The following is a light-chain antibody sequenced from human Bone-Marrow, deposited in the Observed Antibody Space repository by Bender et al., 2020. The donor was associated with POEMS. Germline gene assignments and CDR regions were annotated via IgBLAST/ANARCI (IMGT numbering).Light chain of an antibody. Sequence: QSVLTQPPSVSGAPGQRVTISCTGIVAEYDAHWYQQFPGTAPKLLIYGNRNRPSAVPDRFSDSKSGSSASLAITGLRAEDEAEYDCQSYDSSQSGYVFGTGTKVTVL. CDR1: VAEYD. J-gene: IGLJ1*01. CDR2: GNR. CDR3: QSYDSSQSGYV. V-gene: IGLV1-40*01.